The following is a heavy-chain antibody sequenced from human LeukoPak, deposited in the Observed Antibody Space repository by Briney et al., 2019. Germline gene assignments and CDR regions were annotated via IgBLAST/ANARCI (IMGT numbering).Heavy chain of an antibody. CDR2: ISSSGSTI. V-gene: IGHV3-48*03. Sequence: PGGSLRLSCAASGFTFSSYEMNWVRQAPGKGLERVSYISSSGSTIYYADSVKGRFTISRDNSKNTLYLQMNSLRAEDTAVYYCAREDSSGGYYYYMDVWGKGTTVTVSS. CDR3: AREDSSGGYYYYMDV. CDR1: GFTFSSYE. D-gene: IGHD6-25*01. J-gene: IGHJ6*03.